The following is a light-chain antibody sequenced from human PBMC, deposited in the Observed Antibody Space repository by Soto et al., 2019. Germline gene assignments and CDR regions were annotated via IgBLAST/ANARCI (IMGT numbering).Light chain of an antibody. V-gene: IGKV1-6*01. CDR1: QGVRND. Sequence: IQMTQSPSSLSASVGDRVTITCRASQGVRNDLGWYQQKPGKAPKLLIHAASSLVSGVPSRFSGSGSGTDFTFTISSLQPEDFATYYCLQDYSYPWTFGQGTKVEI. CDR3: LQDYSYPWT. CDR2: AAS. J-gene: IGKJ1*01.